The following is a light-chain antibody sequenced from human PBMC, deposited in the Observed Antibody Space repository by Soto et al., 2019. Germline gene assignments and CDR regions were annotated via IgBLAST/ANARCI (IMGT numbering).Light chain of an antibody. CDR2: SNN. J-gene: IGLJ1*01. Sequence: QSVPTQPPSASGTPGQRVTISCSGSRSNIGSNTVNWYQQLPGSAPKLLIYSNNQRPSGVPARFSGSKSGTSASLAISGLQSEDEADYYCAAWDDSLNGFYVFGTGTKLTVL. CDR3: AAWDDSLNGFYV. CDR1: RSNIGSNT. V-gene: IGLV1-44*01.